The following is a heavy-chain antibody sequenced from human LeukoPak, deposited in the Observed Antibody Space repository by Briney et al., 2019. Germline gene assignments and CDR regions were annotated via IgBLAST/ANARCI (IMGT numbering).Heavy chain of an antibody. Sequence: GGSLRLSCEASGFTFDDYGMTWVRQVPGKGLEWVSGINWNGGSTSYADSVKGRFTVSRDNAKNTLNLQMTSLRADDTAVYFCAKDLRPNNDYYLGRFDTWGQGTLVTVSS. V-gene: IGHV3-20*04. J-gene: IGHJ5*02. CDR2: INWNGGST. CDR1: GFTFDDYG. CDR3: AKDLRPNNDYYLGRFDT. D-gene: IGHD1-26*01.